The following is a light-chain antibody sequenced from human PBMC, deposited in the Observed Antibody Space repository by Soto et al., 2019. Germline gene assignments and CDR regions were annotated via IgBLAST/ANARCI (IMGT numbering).Light chain of an antibody. CDR3: CSYAGSSTF. CDR2: EGS. V-gene: IGLV2-23*03. Sequence: QSALTQPASVSGSPGQSITISCTGTSSDVGSYNLVSWYQQHPGKAPKLMIYEGSKRPSGVSNRFSGSKSGNTASLTISGLQAEDEADYYCCSYAGSSTFFGVGTKVTVL. CDR1: SSDVGSYNL. J-gene: IGLJ2*01.